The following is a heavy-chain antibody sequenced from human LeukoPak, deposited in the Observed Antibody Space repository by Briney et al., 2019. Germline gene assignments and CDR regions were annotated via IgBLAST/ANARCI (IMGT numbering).Heavy chain of an antibody. CDR1: GGSISSGDYY. D-gene: IGHD1-26*01. V-gene: IGHV4-30-4*01. CDR2: IYYSGST. Sequence: PSETLSLTCTVSGGSISSGDYYWSWIRQPPGKGLEWIGYIYYSGSTYYNPSLKSRVTISVDTSKNQFSLKLSSVTAADTAVYYCARDRDTGTYYYYYGMDVWGQGTTVTVSS. J-gene: IGHJ6*02. CDR3: ARDRDTGTYYYYYGMDV.